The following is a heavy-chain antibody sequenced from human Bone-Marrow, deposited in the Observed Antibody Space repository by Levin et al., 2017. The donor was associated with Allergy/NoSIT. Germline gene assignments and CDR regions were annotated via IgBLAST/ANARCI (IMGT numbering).Heavy chain of an antibody. Sequence: SETLSLTCTLSDESISSGDYSWSWIRQPPGKGLEWIGFIYSNGTTDYIPSLKSRLAISIDTSKNQFSLKLSSVTAADTAVYYCARVERGSALYFYYYYMAVWGNGTTVTVSS. CDR1: DESISSGDYS. CDR3: ARVERGSALYFYYYYMAV. D-gene: IGHD3-10*01. CDR2: IYSNGTT. J-gene: IGHJ6*03. V-gene: IGHV4-30-4*01.